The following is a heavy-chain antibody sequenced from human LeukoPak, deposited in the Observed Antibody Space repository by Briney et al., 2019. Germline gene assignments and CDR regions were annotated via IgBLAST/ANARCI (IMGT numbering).Heavy chain of an antibody. V-gene: IGHV3-21*04. CDR3: ARDVWFGEPNYYYYYMDV. CDR2: ISSSSSYI. J-gene: IGHJ6*03. Sequence: GGSLRLSCAASGFTFSSYSMNWVRQAPGEGLEWVSSISSSSSYIYYADSVKGRFTISRDNAKNSLYLQMNSLRAEDTALYYCARDVWFGEPNYYYYYMDVWGKGTTVTVSS. D-gene: IGHD3-10*01. CDR1: GFTFSSYS.